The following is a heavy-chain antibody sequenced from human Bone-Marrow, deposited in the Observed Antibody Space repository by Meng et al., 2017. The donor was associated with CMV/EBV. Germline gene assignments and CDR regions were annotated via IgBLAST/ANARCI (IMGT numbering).Heavy chain of an antibody. CDR3: ARGVVVPAVAFAFDI. CDR1: GFTVSSNY. V-gene: IGHV3-53*01. Sequence: GGSLRLSCAASGFTVSSNYMSWVRQAPGKGLEWVSVIYSGGTKYYADSVKGRFTIYRDTSKTTLYLQMNSLRAEDTAVYYCARGVVVPAVAFAFDILGQGTMVTVSS. D-gene: IGHD2-2*01. CDR2: IYSGGTK. J-gene: IGHJ3*02.